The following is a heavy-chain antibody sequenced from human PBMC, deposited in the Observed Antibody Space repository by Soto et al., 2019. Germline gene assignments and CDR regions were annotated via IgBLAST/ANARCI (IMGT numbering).Heavy chain of an antibody. CDR2: IDWSGANI. Sequence: VQLVESGGDLVQPGRSLRLSCTASGFPFENHAMHWVRQAPGKGLEWVSGIDWSGANIGLADSVKGRFTLSRDNAKYYLDLQMNNLRVEDTAFYYCVQDRMSDYTYGRFDYWGQGNLVTVSS. D-gene: IGHD5-18*01. CDR1: GFPFENHA. J-gene: IGHJ4*02. CDR3: VQDRMSDYTYGRFDY. V-gene: IGHV3-9*01.